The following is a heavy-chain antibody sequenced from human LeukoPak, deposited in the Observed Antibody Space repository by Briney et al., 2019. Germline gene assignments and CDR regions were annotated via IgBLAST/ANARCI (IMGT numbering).Heavy chain of an antibody. CDR3: ARSTYNSAWRDY. CDR1: GFTFSNYA. CDR2: ISGGGGST. Sequence: PGGSLRLSCAASGFTFSNYAMSWVRQAPGKGLEWVSGISGGGGSTYYVDSVKGRFTISRDNSKNTLSLQMNSLRAEDTAVYYCARSTYNSAWRDYWGQGTLVTVSS. J-gene: IGHJ4*02. D-gene: IGHD6-19*01. V-gene: IGHV3-23*01.